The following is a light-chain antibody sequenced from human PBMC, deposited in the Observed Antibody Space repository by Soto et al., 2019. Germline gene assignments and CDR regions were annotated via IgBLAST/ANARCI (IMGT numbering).Light chain of an antibody. J-gene: IGLJ1*01. V-gene: IGLV2-14*01. CDR3: NSYTSSSTLNYV. CDR2: DVS. CDR1: SSDVGGYNY. Sequence: QSVLTQPASVSGPPGQSITISCTGTSSDVGGYNYVSWYQQHPGKAHKLMIYDVSNRPSGVSNRFSGSKSGNTASLTISGLQAEDEADYYCNSYTSSSTLNYVFGTGTKVTVL.